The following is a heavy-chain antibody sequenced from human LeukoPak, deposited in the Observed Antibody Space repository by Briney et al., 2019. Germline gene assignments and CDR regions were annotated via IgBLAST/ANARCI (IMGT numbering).Heavy chain of an antibody. V-gene: IGHV3-23*01. CDR2: ISGSGGST. J-gene: IGHJ6*02. Sequence: GGSLRLSCAASGFTFSSYAMSWVRQAPGKGLEWVSAISGSGGSTYYADSVKGRFTISRDNSKNTLYLQMNSLRAEDTTVYYCAKGALYSSGSHYYGMDVWGQGTTVTVSS. CDR1: GFTFSSYA. D-gene: IGHD6-19*01. CDR3: AKGALYSSGSHYYGMDV.